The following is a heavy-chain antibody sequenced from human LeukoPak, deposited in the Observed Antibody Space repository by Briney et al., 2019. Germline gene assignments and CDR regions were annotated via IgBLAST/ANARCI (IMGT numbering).Heavy chain of an antibody. J-gene: IGHJ6*02. V-gene: IGHV1-46*01. Sequence: ASVKVSCKASGYTFTSYYMHWVRQAPGQGLEWMGIINPSGGSTSYAQKFQGRVTITRDTSTSTVYMELSSLRSEDTAVYYCASLDHPRSKIVVPAGVNYYYGMDVWGQGTTVTVSS. CDR3: ASLDHPRSKIVVPAGVNYYYGMDV. CDR1: GYTFTSYY. D-gene: IGHD2-2*01. CDR2: INPSGGST.